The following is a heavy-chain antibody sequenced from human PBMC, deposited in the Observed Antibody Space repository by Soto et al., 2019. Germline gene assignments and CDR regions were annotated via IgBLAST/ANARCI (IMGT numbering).Heavy chain of an antibody. CDR2: IYTSGST. CDR3: ARGRGYYDSSWVYYYGMDV. D-gene: IGHD3-22*01. Sequence: SETLFLTCTVSGGSISSYYWSWIRQPAGKXLEWIGRIYTSGSTNYNPSLKSRVTMSVDTSKNQFSLKLSSVTAADTAVYYCARGRGYYDSSWVYYYGMDVWGQGTTVTVFS. V-gene: IGHV4-4*07. J-gene: IGHJ6*02. CDR1: GGSISSYY.